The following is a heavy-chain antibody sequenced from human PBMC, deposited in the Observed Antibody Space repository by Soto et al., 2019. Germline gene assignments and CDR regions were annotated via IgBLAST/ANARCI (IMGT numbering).Heavy chain of an antibody. Sequence: LSLSCAASGFTFSSYALNWVRQAPGKGLEWVAEISGSGTSTYYAPSVKGRFIISSDSSKNTLYLRMYSLRAEDTAMYYCAKSLSALFSLGDFKYWGQGALVTVSS. CDR1: GFTFSSYA. V-gene: IGHV3-23*01. J-gene: IGHJ4*02. D-gene: IGHD2-21*01. CDR3: AKSLSALFSLGDFKY. CDR2: ISGSGTST.